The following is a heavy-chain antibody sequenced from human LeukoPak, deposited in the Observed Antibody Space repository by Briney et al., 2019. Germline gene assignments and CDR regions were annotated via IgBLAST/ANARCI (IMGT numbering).Heavy chain of an antibody. CDR2: ISASGGDT. D-gene: IGHD6-13*01. V-gene: IGHV3-23*01. J-gene: IGHJ4*02. Sequence: GGSPRLSCVVSGLTFSSYSVSWVRQAPGKGLDWVSGISASGGDTWYPDSVKGRFTISRDNSKNTLFLQMSSLRVEDTAMYYCAKDAAGPEYWGQRTLVTVSS. CDR1: GLTFSSYS. CDR3: AKDAAGPEY.